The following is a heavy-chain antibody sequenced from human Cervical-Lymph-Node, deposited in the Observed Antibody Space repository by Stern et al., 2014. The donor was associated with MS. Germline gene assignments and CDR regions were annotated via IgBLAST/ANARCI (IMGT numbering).Heavy chain of an antibody. CDR3: ASAHPATRRGYKGMNV. Sequence: QVQLVQSGSVVRKPGSSVNVSCKASGGTFRNFAVNWVRPAPGQGLEWVGGIIPVFGTPTYAQMFQGRVTIISDESTSTVYVELSSLTTEDTAIYFCASAHPATRRGYKGMNVWGQGTTIAVSS. V-gene: IGHV1-69*01. D-gene: IGHD2-2*01. CDR2: IIPVFGTP. CDR1: GGTFRNFA. J-gene: IGHJ6*02.